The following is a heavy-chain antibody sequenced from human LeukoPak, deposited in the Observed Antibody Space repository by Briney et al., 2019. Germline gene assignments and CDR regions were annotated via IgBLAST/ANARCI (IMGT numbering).Heavy chain of an antibody. D-gene: IGHD3-16*01. J-gene: IGHJ4*02. CDR1: GFTFSSYA. Sequence: PGGSLRLSCAASGFTFSSYAMHWVRQAPGKGLEWVAVIGHDGSFKESADAVKGRFTIARDNPKNTLYLHMSSLRAEDTAVYYCARGLGRGSYVDYWGQGSLVTVSS. CDR3: ARGLGRGSYVDY. CDR2: IGHDGSFK. V-gene: IGHV3-33*08.